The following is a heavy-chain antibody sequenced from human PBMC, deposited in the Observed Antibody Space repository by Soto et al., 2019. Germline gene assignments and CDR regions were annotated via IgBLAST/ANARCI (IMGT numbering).Heavy chain of an antibody. V-gene: IGHV4-59*08. Sequence: QVLLQESGPGLVKPSDTLSLTCTVSGDSISRHYWSWIRQPPGKGLEWIGYIYYGSTNYNPSLKSRVTISVDTSKNQFSLKLSSVTAADTAVYYCARRLAGSYGQIDYWGQGALVSVSS. CDR3: ARRLAGSYGQIDY. CDR2: IYYGST. D-gene: IGHD1-26*01. J-gene: IGHJ4*02. CDR1: GDSISRHY.